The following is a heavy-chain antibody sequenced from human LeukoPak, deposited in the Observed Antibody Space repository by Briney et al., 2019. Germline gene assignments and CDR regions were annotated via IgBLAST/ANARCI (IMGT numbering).Heavy chain of an antibody. J-gene: IGHJ4*02. CDR2: IYHSGST. V-gene: IGHV4-30-2*01. CDR3: ARGSTTGMIRGEYYFDY. CDR1: GGSISSGGYY. Sequence: PSETLSLTCTVSGGSISSGGYYWSWIRQPPGKGLEWIGYIYHSGSTYYNPSLKSRVTISVDRSKNQFSLKLSSVTAADTAVYYCARGSTTGMIRGEYYFDYWGQGTLVTVSS. D-gene: IGHD1-1*01.